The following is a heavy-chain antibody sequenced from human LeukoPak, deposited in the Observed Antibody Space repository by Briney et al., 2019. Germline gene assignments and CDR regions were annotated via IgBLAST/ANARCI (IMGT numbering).Heavy chain of an antibody. J-gene: IGHJ5*02. Sequence: ASVKVSCKASGYTFTSYAMHWVRQAPGQRLEWMGWINAGNGNTKYSQKFQGRVTITRDTSASTAYMELSSLRSEDTAVYYCARVGALGYCSGGSCYLGDWFDPWGQGTLITVSS. CDR3: ARVGALGYCSGGSCYLGDWFDP. D-gene: IGHD2-15*01. V-gene: IGHV1-3*01. CDR2: INAGNGNT. CDR1: GYTFTSYA.